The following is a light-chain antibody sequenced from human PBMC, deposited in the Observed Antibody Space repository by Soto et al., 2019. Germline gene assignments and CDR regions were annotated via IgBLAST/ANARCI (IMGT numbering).Light chain of an antibody. CDR3: QQYGSSPIT. V-gene: IGKV3-20*01. Sequence: EIVLTQSPGTLSLSPGEIATLSCRASQSVSSSYLAWYQQKPGQAHRLLIYAASTRATGITDRFSGSGSGTDFTLTISRLEPEDFAVYYCQQYGSSPITFGQGTRLDIK. J-gene: IGKJ5*01. CDR1: QSVSSSY. CDR2: AAS.